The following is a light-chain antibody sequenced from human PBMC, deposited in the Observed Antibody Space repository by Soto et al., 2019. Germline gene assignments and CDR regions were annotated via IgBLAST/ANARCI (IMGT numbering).Light chain of an antibody. CDR2: EVS. Sequence: QSVLTQPASVSGSPGQSITISCNGTSSDVGGYNYVSWFQQHPGKAPKLKIYEVSNRPSGVSNRFSGSKSGNTASLTISELQAEDEADYYCTSFTTISTWVFGGGTQLTVL. J-gene: IGLJ3*02. CDR3: TSFTTISTWV. CDR1: SSDVGGYNY. V-gene: IGLV2-14*01.